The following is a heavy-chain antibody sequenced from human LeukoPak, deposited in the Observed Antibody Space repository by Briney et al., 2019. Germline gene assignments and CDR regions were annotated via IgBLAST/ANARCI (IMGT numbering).Heavy chain of an antibody. Sequence: GGSLRLSCAASGFSVSAYYMNWVRQAPGKGLEWASVIYSGNNTFYADSVKGRFTISRDNFKNTLYLQMNSLRAEDTAVYYCARDRPEWDWGQGTLVTVSS. CDR1: GFSVSAYY. CDR2: IYSGNNT. J-gene: IGHJ4*02. D-gene: IGHD2-8*01. CDR3: ARDRPEWD. V-gene: IGHV3-53*01.